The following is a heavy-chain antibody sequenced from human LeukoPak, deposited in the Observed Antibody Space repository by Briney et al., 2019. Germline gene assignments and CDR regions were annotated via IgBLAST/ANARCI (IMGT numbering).Heavy chain of an antibody. CDR2: IYYSGST. Sequence: PSETLSLTCTVSGGSISSYYWSWIRQPPGKGLERIGYIYYSGSTNYNPSLKSRVTISVDTSKNQFSLKLSSVTAADTAVYYCARDRAYYGSGSPHAFDIWGQGTMVTVSS. V-gene: IGHV4-59*01. D-gene: IGHD3-10*01. CDR3: ARDRAYYGSGSPHAFDI. J-gene: IGHJ3*02. CDR1: GGSISSYY.